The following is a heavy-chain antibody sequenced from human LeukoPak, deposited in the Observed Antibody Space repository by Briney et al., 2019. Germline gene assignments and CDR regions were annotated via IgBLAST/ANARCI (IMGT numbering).Heavy chain of an antibody. Sequence: GGSLRLSCAASGFTFRGYAMSWVRQAPGKGLEWIATITGSGGTTFYADSVKGRFVVSRDNAKNTLYLQMNRQRVEDTAIYYCATRYFQDYSDFLVYWGQGTLVSVSS. CDR1: GFTFRGYA. D-gene: IGHD3/OR15-3a*01. CDR3: ATRYFQDYSDFLVY. CDR2: ITGSGGTT. J-gene: IGHJ4*02. V-gene: IGHV3-23*01.